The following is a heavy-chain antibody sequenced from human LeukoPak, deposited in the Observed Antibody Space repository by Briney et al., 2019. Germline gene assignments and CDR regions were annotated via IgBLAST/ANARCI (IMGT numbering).Heavy chain of an antibody. D-gene: IGHD6-13*01. CDR2: INHSGST. J-gene: IGHJ4*02. Sequence: SETLSLTCAVYGGSFSGYYWIWIRQPPGKGLEWIGEINHSGSTNYNPSLKSRVTISVDTSKNQFSLKLSSVTAADTAVYYCARGRTAAAGTYTDYWGQGTLVTVSS. CDR1: GGSFSGYY. CDR3: ARGRTAAAGTYTDY. V-gene: IGHV4-34*01.